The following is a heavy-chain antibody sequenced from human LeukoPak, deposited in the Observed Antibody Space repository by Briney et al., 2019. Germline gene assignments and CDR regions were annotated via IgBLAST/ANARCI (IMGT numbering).Heavy chain of an antibody. CDR1: GFTFSSYA. Sequence: GGSLRLSCAASGFTFSSYAMSWVRQAPGKGLEWVSGVSGSGGSTYYADSVKGRFTISRDNSKNTLYLQMNSLRAEDTAVYYFAKYLGIVATIPGNWGQGTLVNVSS. D-gene: IGHD5-12*01. CDR2: VSGSGGST. V-gene: IGHV3-23*01. J-gene: IGHJ4*02. CDR3: AKYLGIVATIPGN.